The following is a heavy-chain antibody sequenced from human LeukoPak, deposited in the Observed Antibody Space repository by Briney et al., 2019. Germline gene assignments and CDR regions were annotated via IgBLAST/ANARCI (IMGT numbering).Heavy chain of an antibody. V-gene: IGHV3-33*06. Sequence: QPGRSLRLSCAASGFTFSTYGMHWVRQAPGKGLEWLAVIWYDGSNKYYADSVKGRFTISRDNSKNTLYLQMNTLRAEDTAVYYCAKGSSWTDVFDYWGQGTLVTVSS. CDR1: GFTFSTYG. CDR2: IWYDGSNK. D-gene: IGHD6-13*01. J-gene: IGHJ4*02. CDR3: AKGSSWTDVFDY.